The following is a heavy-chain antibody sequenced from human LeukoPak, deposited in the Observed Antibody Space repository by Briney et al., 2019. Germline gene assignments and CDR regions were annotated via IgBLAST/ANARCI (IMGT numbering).Heavy chain of an antibody. CDR1: GFTFSSYW. J-gene: IGHJ6*03. D-gene: IGHD3-10*01. CDR2: MKQDGSEK. Sequence: GGSLRLSCAASGFTFSSYWMSWVRQAPGKGLEWVANMKQDGSEKYYVDSVKGRFTISRDNAKNSLYLQMNSLRAEDTAVYYCARDYYYGSGRLGYMDVWGKGTTVTVSS. CDR3: ARDYYYGSGRLGYMDV. V-gene: IGHV3-7*01.